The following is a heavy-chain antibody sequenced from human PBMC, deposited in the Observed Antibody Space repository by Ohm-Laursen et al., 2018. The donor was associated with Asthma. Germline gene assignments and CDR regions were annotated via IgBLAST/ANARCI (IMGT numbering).Heavy chain of an antibody. V-gene: IGHV7-4-1*02. CDR1: GYTFTDFA. D-gene: IGHD2-21*02. CDR3: ARLTEFFPDS. Sequence: GASVKVSCKASGYTFTDFAITWVRQAPGQGLEWMGWLNTDTGNPTYAQGFTGRFVFSLDTSVSTAYLQVSSLKAEDTAVYFCARLTEFFPDSWGQGTLVTVSS. J-gene: IGHJ4*02. CDR2: LNTDTGNP.